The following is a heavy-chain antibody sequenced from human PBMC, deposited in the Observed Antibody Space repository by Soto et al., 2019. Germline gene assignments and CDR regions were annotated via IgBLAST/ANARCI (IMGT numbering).Heavy chain of an antibody. D-gene: IGHD3-3*01. J-gene: IGHJ6*02. CDR3: ARDQGYDFWSGYYLHYYYGMDV. CDR1: GYTFTGYY. CDR2: INPNSGGT. V-gene: IGHV1-2*02. Sequence: ASVKVSCKASGYTFTGYYMHWVRQAPGQGLEWMGWINPNSGGTNYAQKFQGRVTMTRDTSISTAYMELSRLRSDDTAVYYCARDQGYDFWSGYYLHYYYGMDVWGQGTTVTVSS.